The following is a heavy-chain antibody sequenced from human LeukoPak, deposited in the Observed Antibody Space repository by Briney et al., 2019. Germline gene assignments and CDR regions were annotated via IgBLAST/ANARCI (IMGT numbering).Heavy chain of an antibody. CDR2: INPSGGST. V-gene: IGHV1-46*01. CDR3: ATTADYGDALYFDL. D-gene: IGHD4-17*01. CDR1: GYMFTNYY. Sequence: ASVKVPCKASGYMFTNYYIHWVRQAPGQGLEWMGIINPSGGSTSYAQKFQGRVTMTRDTSTSTVYVELSSLRSEDTAVYYCATTADYGDALYFDLWGRGTLVTVSS. J-gene: IGHJ2*01.